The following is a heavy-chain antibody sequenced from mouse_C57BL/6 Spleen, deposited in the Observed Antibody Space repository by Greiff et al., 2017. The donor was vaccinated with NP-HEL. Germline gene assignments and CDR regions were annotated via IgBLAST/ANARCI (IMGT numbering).Heavy chain of an antibody. D-gene: IGHD2-5*01. J-gene: IGHJ4*01. CDR1: GYTFTDHT. CDR3: ARMTYSNSYAMDY. Sequence: VQLQQSDAELVKPGASVKISCKVSGYTFTDHTIHWMKQRPEQGLEWIGYIYPRDGSTKYNEKFKGKATLTADKSSSTAYMQLKSLTSEDSAFYFCARMTYSNSYAMDYWGQGTSVTVSS. CDR2: IYPRDGST. V-gene: IGHV1-78*01.